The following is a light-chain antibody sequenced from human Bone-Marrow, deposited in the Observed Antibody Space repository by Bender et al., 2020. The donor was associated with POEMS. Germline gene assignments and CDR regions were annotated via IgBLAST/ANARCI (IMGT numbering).Light chain of an antibody. Sequence: VLTPPPSVSVAPGKTARITCGGDNIGSKSVHWYQQKSGQAPVLVIFYDGDRPSGIPERFSGSKSGTSASLAISGLQSEDEADYYCAAWEDSLNGWVFGGGTKLTVL. CDR1: NIGSKS. V-gene: IGLV3-21*01. CDR2: YDG. J-gene: IGLJ3*02. CDR3: AAWEDSLNGWV.